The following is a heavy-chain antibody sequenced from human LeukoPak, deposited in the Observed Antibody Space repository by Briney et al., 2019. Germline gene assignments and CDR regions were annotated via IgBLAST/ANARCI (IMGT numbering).Heavy chain of an antibody. D-gene: IGHD5-24*01. Sequence: GGSLRLSCAASGFTFSSYAMTWVRQAPGKGLEWVSAISGSGGTTYYADSVKGRFTISRDNSKNMLYLQMNSLRAEDTAVYYCAKSNGVDRNGYNSDYFDYWGQGTLVTVSS. V-gene: IGHV3-23*01. CDR1: GFTFSSYA. CDR2: ISGSGGTT. J-gene: IGHJ4*02. CDR3: AKSNGVDRNGYNSDYFDY.